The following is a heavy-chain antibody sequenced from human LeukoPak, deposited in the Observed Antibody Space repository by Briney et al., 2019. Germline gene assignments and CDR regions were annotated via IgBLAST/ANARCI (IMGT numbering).Heavy chain of an antibody. D-gene: IGHD3-22*01. J-gene: IGHJ1*01. CDR1: GGNFSSYV. CDR2: IMPIFGTA. Sequence: SVKVSCKASGGNFSSYVISWVRQAPGQGLEWMGGIMPIFGTANYAQKFQGRVTITADKSTSTAYMELSSLRSEDTAVYYCASSSYFYDSSGYYQEYFHHWGQGTLVTVSS. V-gene: IGHV1-69*06. CDR3: ASSSYFYDSSGYYQEYFHH.